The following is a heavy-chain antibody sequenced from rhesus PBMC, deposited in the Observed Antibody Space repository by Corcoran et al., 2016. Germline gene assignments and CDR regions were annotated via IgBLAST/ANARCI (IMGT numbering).Heavy chain of an antibody. D-gene: IGHD1-14*01. CDR3: LRDWGAERY. CDR2: ISVASWST. CDR1: GGSLRYNY. J-gene: IGHJ4*01. Sequence: QLQLLESGPGLVKPPETLSLICAVSGGSLRYNYWSWIRQPPGKGREWIGRISVASWSTDYNPSLKSRVTISTDASKNQVSLKLSSVTAADTAVYYCLRDWGAERYWGQGVLVTVSS. V-gene: IGHV4-173*01.